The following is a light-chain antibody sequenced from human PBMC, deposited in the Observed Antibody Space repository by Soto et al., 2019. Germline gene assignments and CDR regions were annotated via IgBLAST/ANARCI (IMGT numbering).Light chain of an antibody. Sequence: EIVMTQSPATLSVSPGERATLSCRASQSVSGNLAWYQQKPGQAPRLLIYGASTRATGIPARFSGSGSGTEFTLTISSLQSEDFATYYCQNYYSAPFTFGPGTKVDIK. CDR3: QNYYSAPFT. CDR1: QSVSGN. CDR2: GAS. V-gene: IGKV3-15*01. J-gene: IGKJ3*01.